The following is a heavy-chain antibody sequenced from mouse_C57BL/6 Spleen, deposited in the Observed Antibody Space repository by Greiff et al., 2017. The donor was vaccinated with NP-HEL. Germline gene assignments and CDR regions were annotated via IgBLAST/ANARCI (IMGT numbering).Heavy chain of an antibody. J-gene: IGHJ4*01. D-gene: IGHD2-3*01. CDR2: IDPSDSYT. V-gene: IGHV1-50*01. CDR3: ARADGYYYAMDY. Sequence: QVQLQQPGAELVKPGASVKLSCKASGYTFTSYWMQWVKQRPGQGLGWIGEIDPSDSYTNYNLKFKGKATLTVDTSSSTAYMQLSSLTSEDSAVYYCARADGYYYAMDYWGQGTSVTVSS. CDR1: GYTFTSYW.